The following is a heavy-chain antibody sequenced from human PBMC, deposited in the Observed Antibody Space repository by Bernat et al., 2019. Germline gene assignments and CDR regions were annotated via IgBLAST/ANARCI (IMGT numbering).Heavy chain of an antibody. CDR3: ARGSSTWGSYCYTDYFDY. J-gene: IGHJ4*02. D-gene: IGHD3-16*02. CDR2: INHSGST. Sequence: QVQLQQWGAGLLKPSETLSLTCAVYGGSFSGYYWSWIRQPPGKGLEWIGEINHSGSTNYNPSLKSRVTISVDTSKNQFSLKLSSVTAADTAVYYCARGSSTWGSYCYTDYFDYWGQGTLVTVSS. V-gene: IGHV4-34*01. CDR1: GGSFSGYY.